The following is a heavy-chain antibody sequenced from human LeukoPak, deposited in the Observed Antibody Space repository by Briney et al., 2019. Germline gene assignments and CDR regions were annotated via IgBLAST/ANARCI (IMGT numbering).Heavy chain of an antibody. CDR1: GFTFSSYG. J-gene: IGHJ4*02. CDR3: ARGFIDFWSGYSRYFDY. D-gene: IGHD3-3*01. CDR2: IRYDGSNK. Sequence: GGSLRLSCAASGFTFSSYGMHWVRPAPGKGLEWVAFIRYDGSNKYYADSVKGRFTISRDNSKNTLYLQMNSLRAEDTAVYYCARGFIDFWSGYSRYFDYWGQGTLVTVSS. V-gene: IGHV3-30*02.